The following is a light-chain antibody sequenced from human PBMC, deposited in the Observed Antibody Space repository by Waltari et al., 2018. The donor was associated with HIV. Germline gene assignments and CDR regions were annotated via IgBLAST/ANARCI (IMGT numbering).Light chain of an antibody. Sequence: DIVMTQSPDSLALSLGERATINCKSSQRVLYSSNNKNYLAWYQQRPGQAPKLLIYRASTRESGVPDRFSGSGSVTDVTLTISSLQAEDAAVYYCQQYDSTPLTFGGGTKVEI. CDR2: RAS. CDR3: QQYDSTPLT. CDR1: QRVLYSSNNKNY. V-gene: IGKV4-1*01. J-gene: IGKJ4*01.